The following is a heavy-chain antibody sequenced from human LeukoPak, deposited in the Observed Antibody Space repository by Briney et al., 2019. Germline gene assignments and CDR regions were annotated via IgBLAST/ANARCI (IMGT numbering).Heavy chain of an antibody. J-gene: IGHJ4*02. CDR2: IYSGGST. V-gene: IGHV3-53*01. CDR1: GFTVSSNY. Sequence: GGSLRLSCAASGFTVSSNYMSWVSQAPGKGREWVSVIYSGGSTYYADSVKGRFTISRDNSKNTLYLQMNSLRAEDTAVYYCARDLFGSSCWEEWGQGTLVTVSS. CDR3: ARDLFGSSCWEE. D-gene: IGHD6-13*01.